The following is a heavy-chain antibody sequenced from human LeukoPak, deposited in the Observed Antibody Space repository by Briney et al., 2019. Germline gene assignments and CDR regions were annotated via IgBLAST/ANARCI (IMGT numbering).Heavy chain of an antibody. CDR1: GGSFSGYY. D-gene: IGHD6-13*01. V-gene: IGHV4-34*01. CDR2: INHSGST. J-gene: IGHJ4*02. CDR3: ARAPKYSSSWVY. Sequence: PSETLSLTCAVYGGSFSGYYWSWIRQPPGKGLEWIGEINHSGSTNYNPSLKSRVTISVDTSKNQFSLKLSSVTAADTAVYYCARAPKYSSSWVYWGQGTLVTVSS.